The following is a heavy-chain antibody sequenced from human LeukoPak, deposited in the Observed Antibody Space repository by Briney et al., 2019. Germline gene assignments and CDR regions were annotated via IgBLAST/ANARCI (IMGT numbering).Heavy chain of an antibody. CDR2: MNPNSGNT. CDR3: ARNAPWGDYGAFDY. J-gene: IGHJ4*02. Sequence: GASVKVSCKASGYTFTSYDINWVRQATGQGLEWMGWMNPNSGNTGYAQKFQGRVTMTRNTSISTAYMELSSLRSEDTAVYYCARNAPWGDYGAFDYWGQGTLVTVSS. CDR1: GYTFTSYD. V-gene: IGHV1-8*01. D-gene: IGHD4-17*01.